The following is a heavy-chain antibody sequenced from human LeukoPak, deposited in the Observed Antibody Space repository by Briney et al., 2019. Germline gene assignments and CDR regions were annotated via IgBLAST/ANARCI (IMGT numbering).Heavy chain of an antibody. V-gene: IGHV1-24*01. CDR3: VSFEVMTGFDY. Sequence: ASVKVSCKVSGYTLTELSMHWVRRAPGKGLEWMGGFGPEDGETIYAQKFQGGVTMTEDTSTDTAYMELSSLRSEDTAVYYCVSFEVMTGFDYWGQGTLVTVSS. J-gene: IGHJ4*02. CDR2: FGPEDGET. CDR1: GYTLTELS. D-gene: IGHD3-16*01.